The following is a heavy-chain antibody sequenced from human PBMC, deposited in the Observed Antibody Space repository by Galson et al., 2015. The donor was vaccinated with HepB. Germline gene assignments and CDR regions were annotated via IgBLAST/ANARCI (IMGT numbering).Heavy chain of an antibody. CDR1: GITFSDYY. Sequence: SLRLSCAASGITFSDYYMSWLRQAPGEGLEWVSYISNSGSIIYYADSVKGRFTISMDNAKNSLYLQMSSLRAEDTAVYYCARISAAAFPGDFWGQGTLVTVSS. CDR3: ARISAAAFPGDF. V-gene: IGHV3-11*01. D-gene: IGHD6-13*01. CDR2: ISNSGSII. J-gene: IGHJ4*02.